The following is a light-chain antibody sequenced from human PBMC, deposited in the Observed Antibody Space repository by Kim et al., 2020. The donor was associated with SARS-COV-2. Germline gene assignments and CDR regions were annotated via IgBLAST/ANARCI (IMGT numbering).Light chain of an antibody. CDR3: GIWERTLTAGA. V-gene: IGLV1-51*01. J-gene: IGLJ2*01. Sequence: KNTISSSGRSANLGSYTVCWYQQHPGTAPKLLIYDDYKRPSGIPDRFSGSKSGTSASLDISGLQTGDEADYYCGIWERTLTAGAFGGGTQLTVL. CDR2: DDY. CDR1: SANLGSYT.